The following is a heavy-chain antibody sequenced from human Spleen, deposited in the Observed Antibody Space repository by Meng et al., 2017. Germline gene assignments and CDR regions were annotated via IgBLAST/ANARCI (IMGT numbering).Heavy chain of an antibody. Sequence: QVQLVQSGTEVKKPGASVKVSCKASGYTFSNYAIHWVRQAPGQRLEWMGWINAGKGNTKYSQRFQGRVTITRDTSASTAYMELDSLRSDDTAVYYCARGTPGRSYSDYWGPGTLVTVSS. D-gene: IGHD3-10*01. CDR1: GYTFSNYA. CDR3: ARGTPGRSYSDY. CDR2: INAGKGNT. V-gene: IGHV1-3*01. J-gene: IGHJ4*02.